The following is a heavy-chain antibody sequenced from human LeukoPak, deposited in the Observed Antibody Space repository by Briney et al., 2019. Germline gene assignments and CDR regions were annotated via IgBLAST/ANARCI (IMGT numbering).Heavy chain of an antibody. D-gene: IGHD6-19*01. CDR1: GFTFSNAW. CDR3: TTDRYSSGWYYYYYGMDV. Sequence: PGGSLRLSCAASGFTFSNAWMSWVRQAPGKGLEWVGRIKSKTDGGTTDYAAPVKGRFTISRDDSKNTLYLQMNSLKTEDTAVYYCTTDRYSSGWYYYYYGMDVWGQGTTVTVSS. J-gene: IGHJ6*02. V-gene: IGHV3-15*01. CDR2: IKSKTDGGTT.